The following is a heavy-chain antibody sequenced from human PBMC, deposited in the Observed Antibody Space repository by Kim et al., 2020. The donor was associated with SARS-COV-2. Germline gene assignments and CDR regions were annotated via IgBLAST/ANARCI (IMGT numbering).Heavy chain of an antibody. CDR2: ISAYNGNT. Sequence: ASVKVSCKASGYTFTSYGISWVRQAPGQGLEWMGWISAYNGNTNYAQKIQGRVTMTTDTSTSTAYMELRSLRSDDTAVYYCARPSSHYYDSSGYIDYWGQGTLVTVSS. D-gene: IGHD3-22*01. V-gene: IGHV1-18*01. J-gene: IGHJ4*02. CDR3: ARPSSHYYDSSGYIDY. CDR1: GYTFTSYG.